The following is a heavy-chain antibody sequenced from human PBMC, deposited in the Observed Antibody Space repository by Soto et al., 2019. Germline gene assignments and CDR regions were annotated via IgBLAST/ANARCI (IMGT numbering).Heavy chain of an antibody. CDR1: GGSISGYY. Sequence: PSETQSLTCTVSGGSISGYYWSWIRQPPGKGLEWIGYMYKTGSTVYNPSFKSRVTISVDTSKNQFSLKLNSVTAADTAVYYCARDLWGYCGTDCYPLDVWGQGTTVTVSS. CDR2: MYKTGST. CDR3: ARDLWGYCGTDCYPLDV. V-gene: IGHV4-59*01. J-gene: IGHJ6*02. D-gene: IGHD2-21*02.